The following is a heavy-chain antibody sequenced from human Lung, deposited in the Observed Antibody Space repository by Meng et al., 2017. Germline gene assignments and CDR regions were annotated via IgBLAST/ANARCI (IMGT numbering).Heavy chain of an antibody. V-gene: IGHV4-34*01. J-gene: IGHJ4*02. Sequence: QGQRQEWGAGLLEPSETLSPTCVGSGGSFSDYYWSWIRQPPGKGLEWIGEINHSGSTNYNPSLESRATISVDTSQNNLSLKLSSVTAADSAVYYCARGPTTMAHDFDYWGQGTLVTVSS. CDR3: ARGPTTMAHDFDY. D-gene: IGHD4-11*01. CDR2: INHSGST. CDR1: GGSFSDYY.